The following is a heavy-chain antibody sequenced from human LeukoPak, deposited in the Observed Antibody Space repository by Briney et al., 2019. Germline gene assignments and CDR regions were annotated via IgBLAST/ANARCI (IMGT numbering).Heavy chain of an antibody. D-gene: IGHD3-10*01. CDR2: IYRTGST. CDR3: ARGYYAPPVGYYYMDL. Sequence: PSETLSLTCTVSGGSLDSGDDYWSWIRQPAGKGLEFIGRIYRTGSTTSNPSLQDRLTISIDTSKNQFSLQLTSVTAADTAVYYCARGYYAPPVGYYYMDLWGRGTTVTVSS. V-gene: IGHV4-61*02. J-gene: IGHJ6*03. CDR1: GGSLDSGDDY.